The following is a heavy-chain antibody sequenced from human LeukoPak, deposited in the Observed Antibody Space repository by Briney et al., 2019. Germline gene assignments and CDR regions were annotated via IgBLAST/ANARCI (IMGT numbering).Heavy chain of an antibody. CDR2: IHHTGSN. Sequence: SESLSLTCTVSGASMSDNYWTWIRQPPGKGMEWLGYIHHTGSNHYNPSLRSRVTMSVDTSKNQRSLKLTSVTAADTAVYYCARRIVVAPAAIWFDPWGQGTLVTVSS. V-gene: IGHV4-59*08. CDR3: ARRIVVAPAAIWFDP. D-gene: IGHD2-2*01. J-gene: IGHJ5*02. CDR1: GASMSDNY.